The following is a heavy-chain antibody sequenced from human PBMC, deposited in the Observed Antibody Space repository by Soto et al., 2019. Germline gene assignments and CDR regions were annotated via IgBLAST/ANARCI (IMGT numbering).Heavy chain of an antibody. Sequence: ASVKVSCKASGYTFTGYYMHWVRQAPGQGPEWVGWINPNSGGTNYAQKFQGRVTMTRDTSISTAYMELSRLRSDDTAVYYCASGYDPGGRFDPWGQGTLVTVSS. J-gene: IGHJ5*02. CDR3: ASGYDPGGRFDP. D-gene: IGHD3-16*01. V-gene: IGHV1-2*02. CDR1: GYTFTGYY. CDR2: INPNSGGT.